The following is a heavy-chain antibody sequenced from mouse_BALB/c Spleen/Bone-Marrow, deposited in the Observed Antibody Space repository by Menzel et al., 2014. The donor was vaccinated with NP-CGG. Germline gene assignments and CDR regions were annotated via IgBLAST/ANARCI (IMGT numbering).Heavy chain of an antibody. V-gene: IGHV1-7*01. J-gene: IGHJ1*01. CDR1: GYTFTSYW. Sequence: VQLQESGAELAKPGASVKMSCKASGYTFTSYWMHWVKQRPGQGLEWIGYINPSTGYTEYNQKFKDKATLTADKSSXAAYMQLSSLTSEDSAVYYCARDWYFDVWGAGTTVTVSS. CDR3: ARDWYFDV. CDR2: INPSTGYT.